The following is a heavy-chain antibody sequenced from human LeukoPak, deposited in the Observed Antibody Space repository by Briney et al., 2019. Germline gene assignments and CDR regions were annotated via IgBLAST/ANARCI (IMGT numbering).Heavy chain of an antibody. J-gene: IGHJ4*02. D-gene: IGHD2-15*01. CDR2: FFIGGRT. Sequence: PGGSLRLSFAAPGFTVRSNYMSWVRRAPGKGLEGVSVFFIGGRTYYADSVKGRFTISRDNSKNTLYLQMNSLRAEDTAVYYCARDCSGGSCYGLDYWGQGTLVTVSS. CDR3: ARDCSGGSCYGLDY. CDR1: GFTVRSNY. V-gene: IGHV3-53*01.